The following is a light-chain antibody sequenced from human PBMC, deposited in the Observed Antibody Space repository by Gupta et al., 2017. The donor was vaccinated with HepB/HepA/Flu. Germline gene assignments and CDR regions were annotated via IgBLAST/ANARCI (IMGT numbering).Light chain of an antibody. J-gene: IGKJ1*01. CDR3: QQYNNFSSWT. CDR2: GAS. V-gene: IGKV3-15*01. Sequence: EIVMPQSPATLSVSPGERATLSCRASQSVSSNLAWYQQKPGQAPRLLIYGASTRATGIPARFSGSGSGTEFTLTISSRQSEDFAVYYCQQYNNFSSWTFGQGTKVEIK. CDR1: QSVSSN.